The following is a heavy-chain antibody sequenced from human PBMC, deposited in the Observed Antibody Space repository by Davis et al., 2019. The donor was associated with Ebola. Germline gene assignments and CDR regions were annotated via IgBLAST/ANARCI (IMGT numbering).Heavy chain of an antibody. D-gene: IGHD3-16*01. CDR1: VITFSSYA. CDR2: ISSGGGGK. J-gene: IGHJ4*02. CDR3: ARDQYYPTPYFDY. Sequence: GESLKISCADSVITFSSYAMTWVRQAPGKGLEWVSGISSGGGGKYYADSVKGRFTVSRDNAKNSLFLQMNSLRDEDTAVYYCARDQYYPTPYFDYWGQGTLVTVSS. V-gene: IGHV3-23*01.